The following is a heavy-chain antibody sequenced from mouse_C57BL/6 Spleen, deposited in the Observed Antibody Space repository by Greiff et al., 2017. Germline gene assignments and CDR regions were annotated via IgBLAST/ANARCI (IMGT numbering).Heavy chain of an antibody. CDR3: ARPNWDLGWFAY. D-gene: IGHD4-1*01. Sequence: EVMLVESGGGLVKPGGSLKLSCAASGFTFSDYGMHWVRQAPEKGLEWVAYISSGSSTIYYADTVKGRFTISRDNAKNTLFLQMTRLRSEDTAMYYCARPNWDLGWFAYWGQGTLVTVSA. J-gene: IGHJ3*01. CDR1: GFTFSDYG. CDR2: ISSGSSTI. V-gene: IGHV5-17*01.